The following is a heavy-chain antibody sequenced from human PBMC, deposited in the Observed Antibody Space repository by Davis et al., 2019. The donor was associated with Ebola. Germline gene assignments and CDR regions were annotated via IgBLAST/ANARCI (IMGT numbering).Heavy chain of an antibody. V-gene: IGHV1-3*01. CDR2: INAGNGNT. D-gene: IGHD6-19*01. CDR1: GYTFTSYA. Sequence: AASVKVSCKASGYTFTSYAMHWVRQAPGQRLEWMGWINAGNGNTKYSQKFQGRVTITRDTSASTAYMELSSLRSEDTAVYYCARSTGGSGWCFDYWGQGTLVTVSS. J-gene: IGHJ4*02. CDR3: ARSTGGSGWCFDY.